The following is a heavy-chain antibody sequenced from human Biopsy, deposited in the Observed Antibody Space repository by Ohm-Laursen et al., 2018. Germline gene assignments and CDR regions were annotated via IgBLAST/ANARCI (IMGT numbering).Heavy chain of an antibody. CDR3: ARWETTLGRSLDS. CDR2: MSPNTGKT. V-gene: IGHV1-8*01. D-gene: IGHD1-26*01. Sequence: ASANVSCKASGYTLTSHDINWVRQATGHGLEWMGWMSPNTGKTVYAQRFQDRVTMTSDKSTGTAYMELTSLTSDDTAVYFCARWETTLGRSLDSWGQGTLVAVSS. CDR1: GYTLTSHD. J-gene: IGHJ4*02.